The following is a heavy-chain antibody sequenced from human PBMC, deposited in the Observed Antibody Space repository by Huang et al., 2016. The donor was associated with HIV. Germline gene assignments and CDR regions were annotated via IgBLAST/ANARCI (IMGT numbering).Heavy chain of an antibody. CDR3: ARDLWLRDLYYYYYMDV. J-gene: IGHJ6*03. CDR2: ISYDGSNK. CDR1: RFTFSNYA. Sequence: QVQLVESGGGVVQPGRSLRLSCAASRFTFSNYAMHWVRQAPGKGTEWVAVISYDGSNKYYADSVKGRFTISRDNSKNTLYLQMNSLRAEDTAVYYCARDLWLRDLYYYYYMDVWGKGTTVTVSS. D-gene: IGHD5-12*01. V-gene: IGHV3-30-3*01.